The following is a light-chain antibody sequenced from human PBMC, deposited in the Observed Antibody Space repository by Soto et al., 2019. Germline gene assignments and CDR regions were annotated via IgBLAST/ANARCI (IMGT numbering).Light chain of an antibody. V-gene: IGKV1-5*01. Sequence: DIQMTQSPSTLSASVGDRVTITCRASQSISRWLAWYQQKPGKAPIVLIYDASSLQSGVPSRFSGSGSGTEFTLTISSLQPDDFATYYCQQYKTYSPWTFGQGTKVEIK. CDR2: DAS. CDR1: QSISRW. CDR3: QQYKTYSPWT. J-gene: IGKJ1*01.